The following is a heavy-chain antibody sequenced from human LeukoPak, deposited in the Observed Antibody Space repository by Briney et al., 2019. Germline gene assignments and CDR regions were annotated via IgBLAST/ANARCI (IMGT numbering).Heavy chain of an antibody. CDR2: INHSGST. J-gene: IGHJ4*02. CDR3: AREMVATTYYFDY. CDR1: GGSFSGYY. V-gene: IGHV4-34*01. Sequence: SETLSLTCAVYGGSFSGYYWSWIRQPPGKGLEWIGEINHSGSTNYNPSLKSRVTISVVTSKNQFSLKLSSVTAADTAVYYCAREMVATTYYFDYWGQGTLVTVSS. D-gene: IGHD5-12*01.